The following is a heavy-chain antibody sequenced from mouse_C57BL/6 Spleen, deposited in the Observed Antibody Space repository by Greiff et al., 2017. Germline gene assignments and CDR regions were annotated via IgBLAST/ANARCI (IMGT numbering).Heavy chain of an antibody. CDR2: IHPNSGST. Sequence: QVQLQQPGAELVKPGASVKLSCKASGYTFTSYWMHWVKQRPGQGLEWIGMIHPNSGSTNYNEKFKSKATLTVDKSSSTAYMQLSSLTSEDSAVYYCARSGENYGNSMDYWGQGTSVTVSS. J-gene: IGHJ4*01. CDR3: ARSGENYGNSMDY. V-gene: IGHV1-64*01. CDR1: GYTFTSYW. D-gene: IGHD2-1*01.